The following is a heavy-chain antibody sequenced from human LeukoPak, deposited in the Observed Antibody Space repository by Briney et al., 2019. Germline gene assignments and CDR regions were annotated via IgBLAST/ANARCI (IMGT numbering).Heavy chain of an antibody. Sequence: GGSLRLSCAASGFTFSSYSMNWVRQAPGKGLEWVSSISSSSSYIYYADSVKGRFTISRDNAKNSLYLQMNSLRAEDTAVYYCARAFGSGSHRYFDYWGQGTLVTVSS. D-gene: IGHD3-10*01. V-gene: IGHV3-21*01. CDR1: GFTFSSYS. CDR3: ARAFGSGSHRYFDY. CDR2: ISSSSSYI. J-gene: IGHJ4*02.